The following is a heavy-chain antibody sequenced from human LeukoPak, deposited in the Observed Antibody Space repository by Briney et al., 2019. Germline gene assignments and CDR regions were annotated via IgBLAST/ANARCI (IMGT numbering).Heavy chain of an antibody. J-gene: IGHJ4*02. V-gene: IGHV4-31*02. CDR1: GFTLSSYA. CDR2: IYYSGST. D-gene: IGHD2-2*01. CDR3: ARGAPVPGAYYFDY. Sequence: LRLSCAASGFTLSSYAMSWIRQHPGKGLEWIGYIYYSGSTYYNPSLKSRVTISVDTSKNQFSLKLSSVTAADTAVYYCARGAPVPGAYYFDYWGQGTLVTVSS.